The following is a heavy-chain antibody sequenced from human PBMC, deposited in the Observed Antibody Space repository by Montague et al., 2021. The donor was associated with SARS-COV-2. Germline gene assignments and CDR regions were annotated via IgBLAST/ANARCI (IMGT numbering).Heavy chain of an antibody. V-gene: IGHV4-39*01. CDR3: ARHSGRDTVFGVVIIPDAFDI. J-gene: IGHJ3*02. CDR2: IYYSGST. D-gene: IGHD3-3*01. CDR1: GSSISSSSYY. Sequence: SETLSLTCTVSGSSISSSSYYWGWIHQPPGKGPEWIGSIYYSGSTYYNPSLKSRVTISVDTSKNQFSLKLSSVTAADTAVYYCARHSGRDTVFGVVIIPDAFDIWGQGTMVTVSS.